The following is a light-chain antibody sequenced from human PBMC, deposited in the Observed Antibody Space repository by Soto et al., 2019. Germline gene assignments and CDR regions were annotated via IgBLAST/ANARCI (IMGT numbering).Light chain of an antibody. CDR3: QQYSKWPIN. J-gene: IGKJ5*01. Sequence: VVLTQSPGTLSLSPGEMATLSFRASQSVAANYLAWYQQKRGQAPRLLIYGASSRATGIPDRFSGSGSGTEFSLTISSLQSEDFAVYYCQQYSKWPINFGQGTRLEIK. V-gene: IGKV3-20*01. CDR1: QSVAANY. CDR2: GAS.